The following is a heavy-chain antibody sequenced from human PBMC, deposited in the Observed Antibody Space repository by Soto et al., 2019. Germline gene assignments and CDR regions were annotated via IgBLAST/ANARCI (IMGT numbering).Heavy chain of an antibody. CDR3: ARRGGGVVLAATTPFDY. Sequence: QVPLQESGPRLVRPSGTLSLTCTVSSGSITTANWWSWVRQPPGRGLEWIGEIYHSGSTNYNLSLKRRVTLSVDKAKNQFSRRLSSVTAADTAMYYCARRGGGVVLAATTPFDYWGQGTLVTVSS. D-gene: IGHD2-15*01. J-gene: IGHJ4*02. CDR1: SGSITTANW. CDR2: IYHSGST. V-gene: IGHV4-4*02.